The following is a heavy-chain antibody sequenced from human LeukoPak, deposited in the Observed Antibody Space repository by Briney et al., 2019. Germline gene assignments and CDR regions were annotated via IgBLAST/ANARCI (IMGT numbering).Heavy chain of an antibody. CDR1: GFTFDDYA. CDR3: AKDGTEYSSSWHFDY. J-gene: IGHJ4*02. CDR2: ISWDGGST. V-gene: IGHV3-43D*03. D-gene: IGHD6-6*01. Sequence: PGGSLRLSCAASGFTFDDYAMHWVRQAPGKGLEWVSLISWDGGSTYYADSVKGRFTISRDNSKNSLYLQMNSLRAEDTALYYCAKDGTEYSSSWHFDYWGQGTLVTVSS.